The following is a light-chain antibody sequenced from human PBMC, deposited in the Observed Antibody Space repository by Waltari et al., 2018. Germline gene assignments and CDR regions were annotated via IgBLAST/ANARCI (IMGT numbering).Light chain of an antibody. J-gene: IGLJ2*01. CDR3: GTWDTSLSTVL. Sequence: QSVLTQPPSVSAAPGQKVTISCSGSSSNLGNNYVSWYQQLPGTAPKLLIYDNNNRPSGIPDRFSGSKSGTSATLGITGLQTGDEADYYCGTWDTSLSTVLFGGGTKLTVL. CDR2: DNN. CDR1: SSNLGNNY. V-gene: IGLV1-51*01.